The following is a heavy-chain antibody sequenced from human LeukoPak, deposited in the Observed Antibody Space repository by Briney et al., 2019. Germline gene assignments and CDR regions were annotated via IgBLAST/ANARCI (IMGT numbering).Heavy chain of an antibody. CDR2: IIPIFGTA. Sequence: ASVKVSCKASGYTFTNYAMNWVRQAPGQGLEWMGGIIPIFGTANYAQKFQGRVTITADKSTSTAYMELSSLRSEDMAVYYCARVLIAAAGYNWFDPWGQGTLVTVSS. CDR3: ARVLIAAAGYNWFDP. V-gene: IGHV1-69*06. CDR1: GYTFTNYA. D-gene: IGHD6-13*01. J-gene: IGHJ5*02.